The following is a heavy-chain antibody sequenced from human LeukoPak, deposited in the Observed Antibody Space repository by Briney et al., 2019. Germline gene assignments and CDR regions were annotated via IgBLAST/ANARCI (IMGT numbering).Heavy chain of an antibody. D-gene: IGHD1-26*01. CDR2: ISGDGGTT. V-gene: IGHV3-43*02. CDR3: AKARRSGTHYSDFDF. Sequence: GGSLRLSCAASGFTFDEYAMYWVRQAPGKGLEWVSLISGDGGTTSYADSVKGRFTISRDNSENSLNLQMKSLRTEDTALYYCAKARRSGTHYSDFDFWGQGTLVTVSS. CDR1: GFTFDEYA. J-gene: IGHJ4*02.